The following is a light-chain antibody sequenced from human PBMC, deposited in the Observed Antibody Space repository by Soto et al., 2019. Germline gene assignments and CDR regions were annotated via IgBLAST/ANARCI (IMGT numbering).Light chain of an antibody. V-gene: IGKV3-15*01. CDR2: GAS. CDR1: QSVGKN. Sequence: EIVMTQSPATLSVSPGERATLSCRASQSVGKNLAWYQQRPGQAPRLLIHGASARPSGVPARFSGSGSGTDFTLTIISLQSEDFAVYYCQQYSDSPSTFGPGTTVDIK. CDR3: QQYSDSPST. J-gene: IGKJ3*01.